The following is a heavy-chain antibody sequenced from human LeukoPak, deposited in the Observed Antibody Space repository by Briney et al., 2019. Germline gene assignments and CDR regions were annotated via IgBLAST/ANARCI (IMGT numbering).Heavy chain of an antibody. J-gene: IGHJ4*02. CDR3: ARWFGEFLV. CDR1: GYSISSGYY. CDR2: IYHSGST. Sequence: SETLSLTCTVSGYSISSGYYWGWIRQPPGKGLEWIGSIYHSGSTYYNPSLKSRVTISVDTSKNQFSLKLSSVTAADTAVYYCARWFGEFLVWGQGTLVTVSS. D-gene: IGHD3-10*01. V-gene: IGHV4-38-2*02.